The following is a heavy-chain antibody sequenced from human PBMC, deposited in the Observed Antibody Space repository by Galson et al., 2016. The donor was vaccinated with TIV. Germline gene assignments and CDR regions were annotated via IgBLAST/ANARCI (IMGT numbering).Heavy chain of an antibody. V-gene: IGHV1-69*13. D-gene: IGHD3-3*01. CDR2: IIAIFGIP. Sequence: SVKVSCKASGGIFRSYAISWVRQAPGQGLEWMGGIIAIFGIPNYAQKFQGRVTITADESTTTVYMELSSLRSDDTAVYYCARGSSYYSNYLDVWGKGTTVTVS. CDR1: GGIFRSYA. J-gene: IGHJ6*03. CDR3: ARGSSYYSNYLDV.